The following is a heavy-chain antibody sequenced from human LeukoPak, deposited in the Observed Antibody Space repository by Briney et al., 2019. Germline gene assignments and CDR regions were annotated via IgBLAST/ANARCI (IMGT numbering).Heavy chain of an antibody. J-gene: IGHJ6*02. V-gene: IGHV1-18*04. Sequence: ASVKVSCKGSGYTLSNHAFSWVRQAPGQGLGWMGWISADNGNTNHAQKFQGRVSLTADTSTSTAYVGLGGLRSDDTAVYYCASGEVGVVYRAGGRYYYYYHAMDVWGQGTTVTVSS. CDR1: GYTLSNHA. D-gene: IGHD2-15*01. CDR3: ASGEVGVVYRAGGRYYYYYHAMDV. CDR2: ISADNGNT.